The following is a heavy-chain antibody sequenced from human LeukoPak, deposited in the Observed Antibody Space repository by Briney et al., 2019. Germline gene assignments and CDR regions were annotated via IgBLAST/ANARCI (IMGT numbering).Heavy chain of an antibody. CDR3: ARAPRDCEDESYTGYCDN. J-gene: IGHJ4*02. D-gene: IGHD3-9*01. CDR1: GFNFSAYY. CDR2: ISGKGTTK. Sequence: PGGSLRLSCATSGFNFSAYYINWIRQAPGKGLEWVSSISGKGTTKSYADSVKGRFTVSRDNTEKTVSLQMNSLRDEDTALYYCARAPRDCEDESYTGYCDNWGQGTLVTVSS. V-gene: IGHV3-11*01.